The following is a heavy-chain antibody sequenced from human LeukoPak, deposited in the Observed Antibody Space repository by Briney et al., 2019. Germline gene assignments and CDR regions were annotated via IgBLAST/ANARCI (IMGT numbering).Heavy chain of an antibody. Sequence: SETLSLTCTVSGGSITTYFWGWIRQTPGKGLEWVGTFYYSGRTYYNPSLNSRVSVSVDTSQNHFSLHLNSVTAADTAVYYCATLRRYGSGTNYPPGYFDYWGQGTLVSVSS. J-gene: IGHJ4*02. CDR3: ATLRRYGSGTNYPPGYFDY. D-gene: IGHD3-10*01. CDR1: GGSITTYF. V-gene: IGHV4-59*05. CDR2: FYYSGRT.